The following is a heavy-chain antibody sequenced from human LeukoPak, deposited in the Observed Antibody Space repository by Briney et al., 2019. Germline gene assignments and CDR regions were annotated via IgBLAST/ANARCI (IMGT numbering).Heavy chain of an antibody. CDR3: AKATPARYYDSSGYYAEYFQH. CDR2: IWHDGSNK. Sequence: GGSLRLSCAASGFTFSSYGMHWVRQAPGKGLEWVAVIWHDGSNKYYADSVKGRFTISRDNSKNTLYLQMNSLRAEDTAVYYCAKATPARYYDSSGYYAEYFQHWGQGTLVTVSS. CDR1: GFTFSSYG. D-gene: IGHD3-22*01. J-gene: IGHJ1*01. V-gene: IGHV3-33*06.